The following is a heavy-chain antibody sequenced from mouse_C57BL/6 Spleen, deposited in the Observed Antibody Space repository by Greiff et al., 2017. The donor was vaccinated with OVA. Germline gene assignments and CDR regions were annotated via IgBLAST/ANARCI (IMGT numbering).Heavy chain of an antibody. CDR3: ARCHYYDYDEAWFAY. CDR2: INPYNGGT. V-gene: IGHV1-19*01. D-gene: IGHD2-4*01. CDR1: GYTFTDYY. J-gene: IGHJ3*01. Sequence: VQLQQSGPVLVKPGASVKMSCKASGYTFTDYYMNWVKQSHGKSLEWIGVINPYNGGTSYNQKLKGKATLTVDKSTSTAYMELNSLTSEDSAVYYCARCHYYDYDEAWFAYWGQGTLVTVSA.